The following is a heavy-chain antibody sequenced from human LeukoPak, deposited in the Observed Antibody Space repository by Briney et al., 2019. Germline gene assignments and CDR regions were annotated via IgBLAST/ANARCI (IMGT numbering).Heavy chain of an antibody. Sequence: GASVKVSCKASGYTFTSYYMHWVRQAPGQGLEWMGIINPSGGSTSYAQKFQGRVTMTRDMSTSTVYMELSSLRSEDTAVYYCTGGTVTTGAYFDYWGQGTLVTVSS. CDR3: TGGTVTTGAYFDY. J-gene: IGHJ4*02. CDR2: INPSGGST. CDR1: GYTFTSYY. D-gene: IGHD4-17*01. V-gene: IGHV1-46*01.